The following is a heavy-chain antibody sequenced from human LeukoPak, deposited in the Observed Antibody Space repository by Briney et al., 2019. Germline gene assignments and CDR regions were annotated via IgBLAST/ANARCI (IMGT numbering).Heavy chain of an antibody. CDR1: GFTFSSYW. J-gene: IGHJ4*02. CDR2: IKQDGSEK. CDR3: ARGIVGATPPIDY. V-gene: IGHV3-7*01. D-gene: IGHD1-26*01. Sequence: PGGSLRLSCAASGFTFSSYWMSWVRQAPGKGLEWVANIKQDGSEKYYVDSVKGRFTISRDNAKNSLYLQMNSLRAEDTAVYYCARGIVGATPPIDYWGQGTLVTVSS.